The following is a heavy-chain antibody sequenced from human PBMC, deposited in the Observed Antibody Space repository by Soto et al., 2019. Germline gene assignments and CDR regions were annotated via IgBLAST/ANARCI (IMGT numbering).Heavy chain of an antibody. CDR2: SYYSGST. CDR1: GGSISSSSYY. V-gene: IGHV4-39*01. CDR3: ARADIVVVVAATGFDY. Sequence: QLQLQESGPGLVKPSETLSLTCTVSGGSISSSSYYWGWIRQHPGKGLEWIGSSYYSGSTYYNPSLKSRVTISVDTSKNQFTLKLSSVTAADTAVYYCARADIVVVVAATGFDYWGQGTLVTVSS. J-gene: IGHJ4*02. D-gene: IGHD2-15*01.